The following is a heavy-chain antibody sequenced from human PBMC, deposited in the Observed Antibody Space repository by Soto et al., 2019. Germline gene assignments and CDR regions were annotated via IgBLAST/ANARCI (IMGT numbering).Heavy chain of an antibody. Sequence: QLQLHMSGSGRVKPSQTLSLTCTVSGASITYGAYSWSWIRQTPGKGLEWIGYINHLETTFYNPSFESRLTLSIDRTKNQFSLNLKSMSAADRVVYFCARGGGFDSFDYWGQGILVTVSS. CDR1: GASITYGAYS. J-gene: IGHJ4*02. CDR2: INHLETT. V-gene: IGHV4-30-2*01. CDR3: ARGGGFDSFDY. D-gene: IGHD3-10*01.